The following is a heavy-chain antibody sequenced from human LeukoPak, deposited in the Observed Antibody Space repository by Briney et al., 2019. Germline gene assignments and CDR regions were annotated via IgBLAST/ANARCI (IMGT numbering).Heavy chain of an antibody. V-gene: IGHV3-53*01. CDR3: ARARPYYDSSGYHPAIFDY. CDR1: GFTFSNAW. D-gene: IGHD3-22*01. J-gene: IGHJ4*02. CDR2: IYSGGST. Sequence: GGSLRLSCAASGFTFSNAWMNWVRQAPGKGLEWVSVIYSGGSTYYADSVKGRFTISRDNSKNTLYLQMNSLRAEDTAVYYCARARPYYDSSGYHPAIFDYWGQGTLVTVSS.